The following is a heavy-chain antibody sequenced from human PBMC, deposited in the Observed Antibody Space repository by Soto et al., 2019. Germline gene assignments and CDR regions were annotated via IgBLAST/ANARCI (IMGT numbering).Heavy chain of an antibody. D-gene: IGHD3-3*02. J-gene: IGHJ5*02. V-gene: IGHV3-74*01. CDR1: GFTFSSYW. CDR2: INSDGSST. CDR3: ARVIRTNWFDP. Sequence: GGSLRLSCAASGFTFSSYWMHWVRQAPGKGLVWVSRINSDGSSTSYADSVKDRFTISRDNAKNTLYLQMNSLRAEDTAVYYCARVIRTNWFDPWGQGTLVTVSS.